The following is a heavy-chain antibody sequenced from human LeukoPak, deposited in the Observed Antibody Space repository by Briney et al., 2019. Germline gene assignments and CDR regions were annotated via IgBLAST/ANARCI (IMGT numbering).Heavy chain of an antibody. D-gene: IGHD6-19*01. J-gene: IGHJ3*02. Sequence: SETLSLTCTVSGGSISSYYWSWIRQPPGKGLEWIGYIYYSGSTNYNPSLKSRVTISVDTSKNQFSLKLSSVTAADTAVYYCAREGGIAVAGTLFGAFDIWGQGTMVTVSS. CDR1: GGSISSYY. CDR3: AREGGIAVAGTLFGAFDI. V-gene: IGHV4-59*01. CDR2: IYYSGST.